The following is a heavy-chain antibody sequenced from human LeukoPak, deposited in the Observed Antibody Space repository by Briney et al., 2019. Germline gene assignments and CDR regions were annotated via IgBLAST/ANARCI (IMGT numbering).Heavy chain of an antibody. CDR1: GFTFGDDA. Sequence: PGRSLRLSCTASGFTFGDDAMSWFRQAPGKGLEWVGFIRSKAYGGTTEYAASVKGRFTISRDDSKSIAYLQMNSLKTEDTAVYYCTRGEGWWLREGSFDYWGQGTLVTVSS. CDR2: IRSKAYGGTT. D-gene: IGHD2-15*01. J-gene: IGHJ4*02. CDR3: TRGEGWWLREGSFDY. V-gene: IGHV3-49*03.